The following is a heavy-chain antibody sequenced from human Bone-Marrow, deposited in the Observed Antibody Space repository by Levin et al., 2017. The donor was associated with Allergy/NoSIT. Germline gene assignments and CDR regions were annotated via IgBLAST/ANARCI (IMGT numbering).Heavy chain of an antibody. J-gene: IGHJ4*02. V-gene: IGHV4-31*03. D-gene: IGHD1-1*01. CDR1: GGSISSAGYH. CDR3: ARLDGYSFDY. CDR2: VSYRGST. Sequence: RASETLSLTFTVSGGSISSAGYHWTWIRQYPGKGLEWIGYVSYRGSTYFNPSLKSRLAMSIDTSEQHFSLNLTSVSAADTAIYYCARLDGYSFDYWGQGALVTVSS.